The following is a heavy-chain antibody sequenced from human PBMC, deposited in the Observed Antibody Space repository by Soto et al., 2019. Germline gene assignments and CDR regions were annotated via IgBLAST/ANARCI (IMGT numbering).Heavy chain of an antibody. CDR3: AKGPRGSRFDH. J-gene: IGHJ4*02. CDR2: ISYDGSNK. Sequence: GGSLRLSCAASGFTFSSYGMHWVRQAPGKGLEWVAVISYDGSNKYYADSVKGRFTISRDNSKNTLYLQMNSLRAEDTAVYYCAKGPRGSRFDHWGQGTLVTVSS. V-gene: IGHV3-30*18. CDR1: GFTFSSYG. D-gene: IGHD3-10*01.